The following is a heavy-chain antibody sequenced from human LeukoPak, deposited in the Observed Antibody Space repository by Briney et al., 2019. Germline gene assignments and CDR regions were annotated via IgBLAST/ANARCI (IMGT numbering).Heavy chain of an antibody. Sequence: GGSLRLSCAASGLSFSRNGMHWVRQAPGKGLEWVAFIRYDGSNKYYADSVKGRFTISRDNSKNTLYLQMNSLRAEDTAVYYCASRGGGFNPWGQGTLVTVSS. CDR2: IRYDGSNK. D-gene: IGHD3-10*01. J-gene: IGHJ5*02. CDR1: GLSFSRNG. CDR3: ASRGGGFNP. V-gene: IGHV3-30*02.